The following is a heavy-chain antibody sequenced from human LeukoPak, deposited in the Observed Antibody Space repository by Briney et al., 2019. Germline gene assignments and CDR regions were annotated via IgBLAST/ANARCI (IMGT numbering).Heavy chain of an antibody. CDR3: TRDYGGFDY. V-gene: IGHV3-49*04. J-gene: IGHJ4*02. CDR2: IRSKVYGGTT. D-gene: IGHD4-23*01. CDR1: GFTFGDYV. Sequence: PGRSLRPSCRTSGFTFGDYVMTWVRQAPGKGLEWVGFIRSKVYGGTTEYAASVKGRFIISRDDSKSIAYLQMNSLKTEDTAVYYCTRDYGGFDYWGQGTLVTVSS.